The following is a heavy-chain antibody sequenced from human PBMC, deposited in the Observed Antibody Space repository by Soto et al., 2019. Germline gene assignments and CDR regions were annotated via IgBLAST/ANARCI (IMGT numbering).Heavy chain of an antibody. V-gene: IGHV3-74*01. J-gene: IGHJ4*02. D-gene: IGHD3-22*01. CDR2: IKNDGSGT. CDR1: GFTFSTYW. CDR3: VRGDGDYYDGNGYLGRH. Sequence: EVQLVESGGGLVQPGGSLRLSCAASGFTFSTYWMHWVRQAPGKGVVWVSRIKNDGSGTYYVDSVEGRFTISRDNAKNTLYLQMNSLRAEDTAVYYCVRGDGDYYDGNGYLGRHWGQGTLVTVSS.